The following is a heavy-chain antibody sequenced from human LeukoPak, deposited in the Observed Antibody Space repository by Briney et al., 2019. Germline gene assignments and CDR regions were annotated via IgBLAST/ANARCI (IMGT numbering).Heavy chain of an antibody. V-gene: IGHV5-51*01. D-gene: IGHD2-15*01. CDR2: IYPGDSDT. J-gene: IGHJ5*02. CDR3: ARQGYCSGGSCPTANNWFDP. Sequence: GGSLQISCQGSGSIFTSYWIGWGRQLPGKGLEWMGIIYPGDSDTRYSPSFQGQVTISADKSISTAYLQWSSLKASDTAMYYCARQGYCSGGSCPTANNWFDPWGQGTLVTVSS. CDR1: GSIFTSYW.